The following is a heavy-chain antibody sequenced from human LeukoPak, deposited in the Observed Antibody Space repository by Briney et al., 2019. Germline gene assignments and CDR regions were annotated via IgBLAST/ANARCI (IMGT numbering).Heavy chain of an antibody. CDR2: IWYDGSNK. D-gene: IGHD4-17*01. CDR1: GFTFSSYG. J-gene: IGHJ6*02. Sequence: GGSLRLSCAASGFTFSSYGMHWVRQAPGKGLEWVAVIWYDGSNKYYADSVKGRFTISRDNSKNTLYLQMNSLRAEDTAVYYCARGRTTTVTTGYGMDVWGQGTTVTVSS. CDR3: ARGRTTTVTTGYGMDV. V-gene: IGHV3-33*01.